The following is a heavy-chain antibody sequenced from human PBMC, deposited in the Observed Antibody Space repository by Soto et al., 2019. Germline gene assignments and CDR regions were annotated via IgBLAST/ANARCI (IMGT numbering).Heavy chain of an antibody. D-gene: IGHD3-10*01. CDR1: GDTFNFYT. CDR2: IIPMLGMS. J-gene: IGHJ4*02. V-gene: IGHV1-69*02. CDR3: ATNYGSGSTHFDY. Sequence: QVQLVQSGAEVKKPGSSVRVSCTASGDTFNFYTISWVRQVPGQGPEWMGRIIPMLGMSNYAQKFPGRVTIMADKSTSTVYMNLSGLTSEDTAVYYCATNYGSGSTHFDYWGQGTLVTVSS.